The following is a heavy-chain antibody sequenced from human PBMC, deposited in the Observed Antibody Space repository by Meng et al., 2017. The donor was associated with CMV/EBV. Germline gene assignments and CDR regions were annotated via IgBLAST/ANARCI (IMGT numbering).Heavy chain of an antibody. Sequence: ASVMVSCKASGYTFTSYDINWVRQATGQGLEWMGWMNPNSGNTGYAQKFQGRVTMTRNTSISTAYMELNSLRSEDTAVYYCARGGEYYYDSSGEGFDPWGQGTLVTVSS. D-gene: IGHD3-22*01. V-gene: IGHV1-8*01. CDR2: MNPNSGNT. CDR3: ARGGEYYYDSSGEGFDP. J-gene: IGHJ5*02. CDR1: GYTFTSYD.